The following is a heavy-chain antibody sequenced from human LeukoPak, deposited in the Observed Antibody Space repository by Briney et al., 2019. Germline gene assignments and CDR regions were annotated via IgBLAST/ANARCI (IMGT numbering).Heavy chain of an antibody. CDR3: ARIDLGGYGL. V-gene: IGHV3-64*02. D-gene: IGHD5-12*01. Sequence: PGGSLRLSCAASGFTFSSYSMHWVRQAPGKGLEYLSAITGNGGSTYYADSVKGRFTISRDNSKNTLYLQMGSLRAEDMAVYYCARIDLGGYGLWGQGTLATVSS. J-gene: IGHJ4*02. CDR2: ITGNGGST. CDR1: GFTFSSYS.